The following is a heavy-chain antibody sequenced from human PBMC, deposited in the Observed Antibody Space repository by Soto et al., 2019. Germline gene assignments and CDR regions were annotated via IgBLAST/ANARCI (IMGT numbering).Heavy chain of an antibody. CDR2: ISAGGVST. D-gene: IGHD5-12*01. Sequence: QTGGSLRLSCATSGFTFTNYAMTWVRQGPGKGLEWVSSISAGGVSTYFADSVKGRFTISRDNSKNTLFLHMNSLRAEDTAVYYCAKMYRGYSGYIQSWGQGTLVTVSS. CDR3: AKMYRGYSGYIQS. J-gene: IGHJ5*02. CDR1: GFTFTNYA. V-gene: IGHV3-23*01.